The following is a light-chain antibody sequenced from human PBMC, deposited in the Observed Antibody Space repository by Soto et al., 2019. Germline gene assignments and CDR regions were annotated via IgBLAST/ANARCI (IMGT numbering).Light chain of an antibody. CDR1: RSDVGDYKY. CDR2: EVS. V-gene: IGLV2-14*01. J-gene: IGLJ1*01. Sequence: QSVLTQPASVSGSPGQSITISCTGTRSDVGDYKYVSWYQRHPGKAPKALIYEVSNRPSGVSNRFSGSKSGNTASLSISGLQAEDEADYYCSTYTTGRTLVFGPGTKLTVL. CDR3: STYTTGRTLV.